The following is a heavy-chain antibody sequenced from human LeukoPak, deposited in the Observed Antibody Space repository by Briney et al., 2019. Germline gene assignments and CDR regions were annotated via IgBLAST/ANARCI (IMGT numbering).Heavy chain of an antibody. V-gene: IGHV4-59*12. CDR1: GGSISSYY. CDR3: ARENEAALFY. Sequence: PSETLSLTCTVSGGSISSYYWSWIRQPPGKGLEWIGYIYYSGSTNYNPSLKSRVTISVDTSKNQFSLKLRFVTAADTAVFYCARENEAALFYWGQGTLVTVSS. J-gene: IGHJ4*02. D-gene: IGHD6-6*01. CDR2: IYYSGST.